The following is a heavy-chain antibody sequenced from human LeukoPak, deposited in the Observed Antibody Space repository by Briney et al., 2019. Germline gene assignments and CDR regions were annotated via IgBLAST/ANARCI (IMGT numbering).Heavy chain of an antibody. CDR1: GYIFTGYY. CDR3: ARERPGIAVAGTGFAY. D-gene: IGHD6-19*01. J-gene: IGHJ4*02. Sequence: GASVKVSCKASGYIFTGYYMHWVRRAPGQGLEWMGWINPKSGGTNYAQKFQGRVTMTRDTSISTAYMELSRLTSDDTAVYYCARERPGIAVAGTGFAYWGQGTLVTVSS. CDR2: INPKSGGT. V-gene: IGHV1-2*02.